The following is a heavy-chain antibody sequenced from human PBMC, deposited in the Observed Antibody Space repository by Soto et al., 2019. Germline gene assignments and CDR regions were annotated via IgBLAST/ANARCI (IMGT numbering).Heavy chain of an antibody. V-gene: IGHV1-46*01. CDR3: ARVAYCGGDCPILHFDY. J-gene: IGHJ4*02. CDR2: INPSGGST. CDR1: GYTFTSYY. Sequence: GASVKVSCKASGYTFTSYYMHWVRQAPGQGLEWMGIINPSGGSTSYAQKFQGRVTMTRDTSTSTVYMELSSLRSEDTAVYYCARVAYCGGDCPILHFDYWGQGTLVTVSS. D-gene: IGHD2-21*02.